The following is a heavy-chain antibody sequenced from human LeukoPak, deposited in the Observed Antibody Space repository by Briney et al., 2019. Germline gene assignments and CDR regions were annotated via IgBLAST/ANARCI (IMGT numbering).Heavy chain of an antibody. CDR1: GFTVSTNC. CDR3: ARGGGDFWSGHYPNYYYGMDV. Sequence: PGGSLRLSCAASGFTVSTNCMTWVRQAPGKGLEWVSAISGSGGNTYYADSVKGRFTISRDNSKNTLYLQMNSLRAEDTAVYYCARGGGDFWSGHYPNYYYGMDVWGQGTTVTVSS. J-gene: IGHJ6*02. CDR2: ISGSGGNT. D-gene: IGHD3-3*01. V-gene: IGHV3-23*01.